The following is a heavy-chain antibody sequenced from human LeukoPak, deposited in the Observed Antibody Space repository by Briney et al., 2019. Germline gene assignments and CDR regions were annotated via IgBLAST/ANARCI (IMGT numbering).Heavy chain of an antibody. CDR3: ARHWEDCSTTRCYGAFDI. CDR2: INPIRACT. CDR1: GHTFTGYF. V-gene: IGHV1-2*02. Sequence: GASVDVSCNASGHTFTGYFMHWVPNSPGERLWWGGWINPIRACTTYAQKFQGRLTMATDTSTSTTYMELSRLRSDDTAVYYCARHWEDCSTTRCYGAFDIWGQGTMVAVSS. D-gene: IGHD2-2*01. J-gene: IGHJ3*02.